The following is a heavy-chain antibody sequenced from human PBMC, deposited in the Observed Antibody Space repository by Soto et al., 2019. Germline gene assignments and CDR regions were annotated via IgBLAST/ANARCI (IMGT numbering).Heavy chain of an antibody. CDR1: GGSISSYY. J-gene: IGHJ4*02. D-gene: IGHD3-3*01. V-gene: IGHV4-59*08. CDR3: ARHVNRGAIFDY. CDR2: INYSGST. Sequence: PSETLSLTCTVSGGSISSYYWSWIRQPPGKGLEWIGYINYSGSTTYNPSLRSRVTISVDTSKNQLSLKLSSVTAAVTAVYYCARHVNRGAIFDYWGQGTLVTVSS.